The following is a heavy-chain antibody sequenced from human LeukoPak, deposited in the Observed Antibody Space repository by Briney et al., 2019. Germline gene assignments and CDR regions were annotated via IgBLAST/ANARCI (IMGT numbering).Heavy chain of an antibody. Sequence: SETLSLTCAVYGGSFRGNYWSWIRKPPGKGLGWIGYIYYSGSTNYNPSLKSRVTISVDTSKNQFSLKLSSVTAADTAVYYCASHQHYGSGHMDVWGKGTTVTISS. CDR3: ASHQHYGSGHMDV. V-gene: IGHV4-59*01. D-gene: IGHD3-10*01. J-gene: IGHJ6*03. CDR1: GGSFRGNY. CDR2: IYYSGST.